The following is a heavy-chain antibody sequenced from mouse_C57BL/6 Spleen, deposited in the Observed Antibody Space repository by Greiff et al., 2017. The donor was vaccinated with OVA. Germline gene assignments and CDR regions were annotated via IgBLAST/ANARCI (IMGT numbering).Heavy chain of an antibody. CDR2: IRSKSSNYAT. CDR1: GFSFNTYA. J-gene: IGHJ2*01. V-gene: IGHV10-1*01. CDR3: VRHSGLGDFDY. Sequence: EVMLVESGGGLVQPKGPLKLSCAASGFSFNTYAMNWVRQAPGKGLEWVARIRSKSSNYATYYADSVKDRFTISRDDSESMLYLQMNNLKTEDTAMYYCVRHSGLGDFDYWGQGTTLTVSS. D-gene: IGHD2-2*01.